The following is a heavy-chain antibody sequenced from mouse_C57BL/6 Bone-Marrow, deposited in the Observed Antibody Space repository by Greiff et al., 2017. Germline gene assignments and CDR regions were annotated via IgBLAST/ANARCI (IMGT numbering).Heavy chain of an antibody. CDR1: GFNIKDDY. Sequence: EVKLMESGAELVRPGASVKLSCTASGFNIKDDYMHWVKQRPEQGLEWIGWIDPENGDTEYASKFQGKATITADTSSNTAYLQLSSLTSEDTAVYYCTVYDGYYEAYWGQGTLVTVSA. V-gene: IGHV14-4*01. CDR3: TVYDGYYEAY. D-gene: IGHD2-3*01. CDR2: IDPENGDT. J-gene: IGHJ3*01.